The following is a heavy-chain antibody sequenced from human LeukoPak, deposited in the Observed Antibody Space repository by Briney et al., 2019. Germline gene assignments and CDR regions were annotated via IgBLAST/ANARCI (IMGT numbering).Heavy chain of an antibody. Sequence: PSETLSLTCTVSGGSISSRTHYWGWIRQPPGKGLEWIGSIFYSGSTYYNPSLKSRVTISVDTSNNQLSLKLSSVTAADTAVYYCARDVGPAHNSYWSRNGPKTYYYYYGMDVWGQGTTVTVSS. CDR3: ARDVGPAHNSYWSRNGPKTYYYYYGMDV. CDR2: IFYSGST. V-gene: IGHV4-39*07. CDR1: GGSISSRTHY. D-gene: IGHD2-8*02. J-gene: IGHJ6*02.